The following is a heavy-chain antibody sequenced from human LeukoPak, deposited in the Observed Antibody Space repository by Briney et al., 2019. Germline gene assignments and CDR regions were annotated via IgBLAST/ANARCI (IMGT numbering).Heavy chain of an antibody. D-gene: IGHD3-10*01. Sequence: SLSLSSPAHGLTPTTYAMTWVSHAPGQGIEWDSYTCRSGRTIYYADSVKGRFTISRDNAKNSLYLQMNSLRAEDTAVYYCARDDLMVRGVRIYYYGMDVWGKGTTVTVSS. CDR2: TCRSGRTI. CDR3: ARDDLMVRGVRIYYYGMDV. J-gene: IGHJ6*04. V-gene: IGHV3-48*03. CDR1: GLTPTTYA.